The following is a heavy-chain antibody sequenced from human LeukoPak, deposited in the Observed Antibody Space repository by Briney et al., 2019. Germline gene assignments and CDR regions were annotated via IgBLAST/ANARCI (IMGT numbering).Heavy chain of an antibody. D-gene: IGHD6-19*01. CDR1: GGSMTSYF. J-gene: IGHJ4*02. CDR3: ASGGLHRNGWYYFDY. CDR2: IYTTGST. Sequence: PSETLSLTCTVSGGSMTSYFWSWIRQSAGKGLEWVGRIYTTGSTNYNPSLKSRVTMPVDTSKNQFSLRLSSVTAADTAVYYCASGGLHRNGWYYFDYWGQGTLVTVSS. V-gene: IGHV4-4*07.